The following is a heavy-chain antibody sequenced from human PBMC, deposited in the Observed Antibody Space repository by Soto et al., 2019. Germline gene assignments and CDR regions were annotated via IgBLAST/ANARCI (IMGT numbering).Heavy chain of an antibody. CDR1: GFTFSSYA. CDR2: ISSSSSYI. Sequence: GGSLRISCAPSGFTFSSYALTWVRQAPGKGLEWVSSISSSSSYIYYADSVKGRFTISRDNAKNSLYLQMNSLRAEDTAVYYCARDTRLSPWGQGTLVTVSS. CDR3: ARDTRLSP. D-gene: IGHD2-15*01. J-gene: IGHJ5*02. V-gene: IGHV3-21*01.